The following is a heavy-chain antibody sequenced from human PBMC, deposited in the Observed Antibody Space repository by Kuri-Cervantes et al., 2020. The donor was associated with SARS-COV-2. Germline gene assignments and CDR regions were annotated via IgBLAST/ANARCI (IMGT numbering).Heavy chain of an antibody. CDR3: AKDRAGVHDF. Sequence: GESLKISCVASGFNFSTTDMHWVRQAPGKGLEWVTFISYDGKNKKCMASGKGRFTMSRDNSQNTLHLQMKSLRDEDTAIYYCAKDRAGVHDFWGQGTLVTVSS. CDR2: ISYDGKNK. CDR1: GFNFSTTD. J-gene: IGHJ4*02. D-gene: IGHD2-21*01. V-gene: IGHV3-30*18.